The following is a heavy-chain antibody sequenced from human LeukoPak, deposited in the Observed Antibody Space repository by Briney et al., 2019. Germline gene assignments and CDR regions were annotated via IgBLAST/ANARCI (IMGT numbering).Heavy chain of an antibody. Sequence: GGSLRLSCAASGFTFSAYYMNWVRQAPGKGLEWISFISSDSGTIYYADSVKGRFTISRNNAANSLYLQMNNLRDEDTAVYYCARRDPFDYWGQGTMVTVSS. CDR3: ARRDPFDY. V-gene: IGHV3-48*02. J-gene: IGHJ4*02. CDR1: GFTFSAYY. CDR2: ISSDSGTI.